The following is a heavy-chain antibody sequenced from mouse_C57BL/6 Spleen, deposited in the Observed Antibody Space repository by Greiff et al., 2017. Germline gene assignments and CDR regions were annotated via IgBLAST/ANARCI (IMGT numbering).Heavy chain of an antibody. CDR3: ARLLRQRDSVDY. J-gene: IGHJ2*01. V-gene: IGHV5-12*01. CDR2: ISNGGGST. CDR1: GFTFSDYY. D-gene: IGHD1-2*01. Sequence: EVQLVESGGGLVQPGGSLKLSCAASGFTFSDYYMYWVRQTPEKRLEWVAYISNGGGSTYYPDTVKGRFTISRDNAKNTLYLQRSRLKSEDTAMYYCARLLRQRDSVDYWGQGTTLTVSS.